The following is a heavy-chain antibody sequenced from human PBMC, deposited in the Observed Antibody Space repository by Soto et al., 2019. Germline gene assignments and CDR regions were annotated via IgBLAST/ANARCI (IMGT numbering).Heavy chain of an antibody. J-gene: IGHJ4*02. D-gene: IGHD3-3*01. Sequence: GSLRLSCAASGFTFTDAWVSLTRHSPFKWLEWVVRIKSKTEGGTADYAAAVKGRFTISRDDSKNMLYMQMNSLKTEDTALYYCTTDRSGWSNFFDYWGQGTLVTVSS. CDR1: GFTFTDAW. CDR2: IKSKTEGGTA. CDR3: TTDRSGWSNFFDY. V-gene: IGHV3-15*01.